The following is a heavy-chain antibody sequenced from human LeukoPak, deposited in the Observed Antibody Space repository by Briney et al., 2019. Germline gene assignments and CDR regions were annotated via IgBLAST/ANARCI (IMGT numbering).Heavy chain of an antibody. Sequence: KPSETLSLTCAVYGGSFSGYYWSWIRQAPGKGLEWIGEINHSGSTNYNPSLKSRVTISVDTSKNQFSLKLSSVTAADTAVYYCARARRDYGSGLPSDYWGQGTLVTVSS. D-gene: IGHD3-10*01. CDR2: INHSGST. V-gene: IGHV4-34*01. J-gene: IGHJ4*02. CDR1: GGSFSGYY. CDR3: ARARRDYGSGLPSDY.